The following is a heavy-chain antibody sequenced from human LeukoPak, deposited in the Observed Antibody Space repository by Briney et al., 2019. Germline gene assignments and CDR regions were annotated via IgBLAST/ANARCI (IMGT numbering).Heavy chain of an antibody. V-gene: IGHV3-74*03. CDR1: GFTFANYW. Sequence: GGSLRLSCVASGFTFANYWMHWVRQAPGKGLVWVSRISDDGTTTTYADSVKGRFAISRDNAKNTVYLQMNSLRPDDTGVYYCARDKAGYCGGGSYPWGQGTLVTVSS. CDR3: ARDKAGYCGGGSYP. J-gene: IGHJ5*02. D-gene: IGHD2-15*01. CDR2: ISDDGTTT.